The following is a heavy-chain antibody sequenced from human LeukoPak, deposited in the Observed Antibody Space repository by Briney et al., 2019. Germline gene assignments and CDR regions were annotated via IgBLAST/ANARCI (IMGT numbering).Heavy chain of an antibody. CDR2: ISGSGGST. J-gene: IGHJ4*02. D-gene: IGHD4-11*01. Sequence: GGSLRLSCAASGFTFSDYAMNWVRQARGKWLEWVSAISGSGGSTYYADSVKGRFTISRDNSKNTLSLQMDSLRAEDTAVYYCASGTTSAYWGQGTLVTVSS. CDR3: ASGTTSAY. V-gene: IGHV3-23*01. CDR1: GFTFSDYA.